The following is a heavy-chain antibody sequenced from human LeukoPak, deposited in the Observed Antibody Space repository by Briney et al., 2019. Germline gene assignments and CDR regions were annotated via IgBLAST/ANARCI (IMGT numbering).Heavy chain of an antibody. CDR3: ARGSRPVYNLLTGKRYFDY. CDR2: INPSGGST. V-gene: IGHV1-46*01. D-gene: IGHD3-9*01. Sequence: ASVKVSCKASGYTFTGYYLHWVRQAPGQGLEWMGWINPSGGSTTYAQKFRGRLTMTRDMSTSTVYMELSSLRSEDTAVYYCARGSRPVYNLLTGKRYFDYWGQGTLLTVSS. CDR1: GYTFTGYY. J-gene: IGHJ4*02.